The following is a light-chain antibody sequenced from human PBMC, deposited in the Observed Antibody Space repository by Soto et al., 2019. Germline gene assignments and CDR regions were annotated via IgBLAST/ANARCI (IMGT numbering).Light chain of an antibody. V-gene: IGLV2-11*01. CDR1: SSDVGDYNY. CDR2: DVS. Sequence: QSALTQPRSVSGSPGQSVTISCTGTSSDVGDYNYVSWYQQYPGKAPKLVIYDVSKRPSGVPDRFSGSKSGNTASLTISGLQAEDEADYCCCSFAGSYTFWVFGGGTKLTVL. J-gene: IGLJ3*02. CDR3: CSFAGSYTFWV.